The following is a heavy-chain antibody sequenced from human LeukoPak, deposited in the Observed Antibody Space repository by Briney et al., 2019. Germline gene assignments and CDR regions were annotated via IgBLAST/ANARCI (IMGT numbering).Heavy chain of an antibody. CDR3: ARYDGGATADF. CDR2: VFPADSDT. V-gene: IGHV5-51*01. CDR1: GYSLSNYW. J-gene: IGHJ4*02. D-gene: IGHD1-26*01. Sequence: GESLKISCKVSGYSLSNYWIAWVRQMPGKGLEWMGIVFPADSDTRHSPSFQGQVTISADKSINTAYLQWSSLKASDTAIYYCARYDGGATADFWGQGTLVTVSS.